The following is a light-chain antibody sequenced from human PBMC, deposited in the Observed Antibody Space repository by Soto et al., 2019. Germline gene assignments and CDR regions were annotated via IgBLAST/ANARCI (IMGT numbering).Light chain of an antibody. CDR1: ESISSY. V-gene: IGKV1-39*01. CDR2: VVS. J-gene: IGKJ2*01. CDR3: QQSYTPPFT. Sequence: DIQMTQSPSSLSASVGDRVTITCRASESISSYLNWYQQKPGEAPKLLIYVVSSLPSGVPSRFSGSGSGTHFTLTIRSLQPADFATYCCQQSYTPPFTFGQATKLDIK.